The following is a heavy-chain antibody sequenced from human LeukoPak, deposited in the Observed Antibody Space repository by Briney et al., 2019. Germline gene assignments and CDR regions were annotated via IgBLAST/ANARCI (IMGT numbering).Heavy chain of an antibody. CDR1: GYTFTSYD. CDR2: MNPNSGNT. Sequence: GASVKVSCKASGYTFTSYDINWVRQATGQGLEWMGWMNPNSGNTGYAKKFQGRVTMTRNTSISTAYMELSSLRSEDTAVYYCARGLPETRIQLWLKGRWFDPWGQGTLVTVSS. D-gene: IGHD5-18*01. V-gene: IGHV1-8*01. CDR3: ARGLPETRIQLWLKGRWFDP. J-gene: IGHJ5*02.